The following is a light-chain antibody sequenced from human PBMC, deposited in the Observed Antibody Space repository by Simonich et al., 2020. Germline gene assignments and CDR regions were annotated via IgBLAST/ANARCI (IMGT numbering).Light chain of an antibody. CDR3: QQYYSTPFT. V-gene: IGKV4-1*01. Sequence: DIVMTQSPDSLAVSLGERATINCKSSQSVLYISNNKNYLAWYQQKPGQPLKLLIYWAPPRESGVPDRFSGSGSGTDFTLTSSSLQAEDVAVYYCQQYYSTPFTFGPGTKVDIK. CDR2: WAP. CDR1: QSVLYISNNKNY. J-gene: IGKJ3*01.